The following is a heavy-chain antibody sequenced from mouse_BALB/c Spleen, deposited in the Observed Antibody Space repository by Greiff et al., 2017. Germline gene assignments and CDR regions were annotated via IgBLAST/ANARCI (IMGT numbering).Heavy chain of an antibody. Sequence: QVQLKQSGPELVKPGASVKISCKASGYTFTDYYINWVKQKPGQGLEWIGWIYPGSGNTKYNEKFKGKATLTVDTSSSTAYMQLSSLTSEDTAVYFCARGGTKDFPYYFDYWGQGTTLTVSS. CDR3: ARGGTKDFPYYFDY. CDR2: IYPGSGNT. V-gene: IGHV1-84*02. CDR1: GYTFTDYY. D-gene: IGHD1-1*01. J-gene: IGHJ2*01.